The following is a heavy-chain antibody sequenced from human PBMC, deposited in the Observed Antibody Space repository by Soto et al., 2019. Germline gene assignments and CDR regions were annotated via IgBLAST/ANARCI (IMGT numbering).Heavy chain of an antibody. Sequence: EVQLVESGGGLVQPGWSLRLSCAASGFTFSTFWMTWLRQAPGKGLEWVANIKRDGIETHYGDSVKGRFTLTRDNAKNSLYLQLNSLSPEDTAMYYCARLLSRSREFFYDAFDVWGQGPLVTVSS. CDR2: IKRDGIET. V-gene: IGHV3-7*05. CDR3: ARLLSRSREFFYDAFDV. J-gene: IGHJ3*01. D-gene: IGHD3-16*02. CDR1: GFTFSTFW.